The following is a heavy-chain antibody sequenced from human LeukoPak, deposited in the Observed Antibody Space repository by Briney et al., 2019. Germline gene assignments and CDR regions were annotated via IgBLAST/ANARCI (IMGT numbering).Heavy chain of an antibody. CDR3: ARRALVVATSYWYFDL. D-gene: IGHD2-15*01. V-gene: IGHV3-23*01. J-gene: IGHJ2*01. Sequence: GASLRLSCAASGFTFSSYAMSWVRQAPGKGLEWVSGISGSGGGIFYADSVEGRFTISRDNSQNTLYLQINSLRAEDTAVYSCARRALVVATSYWYFDLWGRGTLVTVSS. CDR2: ISGSGGGI. CDR1: GFTFSSYA.